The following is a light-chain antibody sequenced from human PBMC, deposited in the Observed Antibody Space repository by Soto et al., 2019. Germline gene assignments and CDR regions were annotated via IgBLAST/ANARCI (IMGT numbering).Light chain of an antibody. CDR2: DAS. V-gene: IGKV3-11*01. CDR1: QSVLTY. CDR3: QQRSNPVS. Sequence: EIVLTQSPATLSLSPGERATLSCRASQSVLTYLGWYQQKPGQAPLLLINDASNRAAGIPDRFSGSGSGTDCTLTTSSLEPEDFAIYYCQQRSNPVSFGQGTRLDIK. J-gene: IGKJ5*01.